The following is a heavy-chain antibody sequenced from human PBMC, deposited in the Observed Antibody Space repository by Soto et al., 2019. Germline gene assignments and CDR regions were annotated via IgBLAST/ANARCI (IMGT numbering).Heavy chain of an antibody. D-gene: IGHD6-19*01. CDR3: ARAALSGYSSGWSAFFDY. CDR1: GGSISSYY. V-gene: IGHV4-59*01. Sequence: SETLSLTCTVSGGSISSYYWSWIRQPPGKGLEWIGYIFYSGSTNYNPSLRSRVTISVDTSKNQFSLRLSSVTAADTAVYYCARAALSGYSSGWSAFFDYWGQGTRVTVSS. J-gene: IGHJ4*02. CDR2: IFYSGST.